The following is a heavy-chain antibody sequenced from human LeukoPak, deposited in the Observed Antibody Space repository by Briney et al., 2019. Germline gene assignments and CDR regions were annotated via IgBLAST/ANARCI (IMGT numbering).Heavy chain of an antibody. D-gene: IGHD4-17*01. CDR3: VTAPMSTPTPPS. V-gene: IGHV3-48*03. CDR1: GFTFSSYE. J-gene: IGHJ5*02. CDR2: ISSSGSTI. Sequence: PGGSLTLSWVSSGFTFSSYEMNWVRQAPGKGLEWVSYISSSGSTIHYADSVKGRFTISRDNAKNSLFLQISSLRAEDTAVYYCVTAPMSTPTPPSWGQGTLVTVSS.